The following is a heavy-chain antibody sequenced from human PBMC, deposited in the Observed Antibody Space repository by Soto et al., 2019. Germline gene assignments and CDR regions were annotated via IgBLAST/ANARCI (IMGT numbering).Heavy chain of an antibody. D-gene: IGHD3-3*01. J-gene: IGHJ6*02. CDR2: VYHSGAT. Sequence: NPSETLSLTCAVSGGSISTSDYTWSWIRQPPGRGLEWIGSVYHSGATHYIPSLKNRLTMSLDKSKNQFSLDLTSVTAADTAVYYCVRERTIFGVAPGGGVDVWGQGTTVTVSS. CDR3: VRERTIFGVAPGGGVDV. CDR1: GGSISTSDYT. V-gene: IGHV4-30-2*01.